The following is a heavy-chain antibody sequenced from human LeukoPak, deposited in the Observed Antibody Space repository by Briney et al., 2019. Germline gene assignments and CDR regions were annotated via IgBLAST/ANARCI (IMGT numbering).Heavy chain of an antibody. CDR3: TTYSSGSCLF. Sequence: PGGSLRLSCAASGITFSNAWMTWVRQAPGKGLEWVGRIYRSGNGETTEYGAPVKGTFTMSRDDSKNTLYLQMNSLRTEDTAVYYCTTYSSGSCLFWGQGKLGTVSS. CDR2: IYRSGNGETT. CDR1: GITFSNAW. J-gene: IGHJ4*02. V-gene: IGHV3-15*01. D-gene: IGHD6-19*01.